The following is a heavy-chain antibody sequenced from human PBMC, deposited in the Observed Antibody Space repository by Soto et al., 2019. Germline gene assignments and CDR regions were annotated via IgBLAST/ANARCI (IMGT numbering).Heavy chain of an antibody. D-gene: IGHD1-26*01. V-gene: IGHV3-49*03. CDR3: TRGYSGRYYEYFHH. Sequence: GGSLRLSCTASGFIFGDYAVSWFRQAPGKGLEWVGFMRSKAYSESTEYAASVKGRFTISRDDSKSIAYLQMDSLKTEDTAVYYCTRGYSGRYYEYFHHWGQGNLVTVSS. CDR1: GFIFGDYA. CDR2: MRSKAYSEST. J-gene: IGHJ1*01.